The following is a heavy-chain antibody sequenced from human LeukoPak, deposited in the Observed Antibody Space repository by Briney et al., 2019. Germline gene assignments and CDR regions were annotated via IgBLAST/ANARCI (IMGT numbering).Heavy chain of an antibody. V-gene: IGHV4-59*01. CDR3: ARTTEGYCRSTSCYGFYYSYYMDV. CDR2: IYYSGST. Sequence: SETLSLTCTVSGGSISSYYWSWIRQPPGKGLEWIGYIYYSGSTNYNPSLKSRVTISVDTSKNQFSLNLSSVTAADTAVYYCARTTEGYCRSTSCYGFYYSYYMDVWGKGTTVTISS. J-gene: IGHJ6*03. CDR1: GGSISSYY. D-gene: IGHD2-2*01.